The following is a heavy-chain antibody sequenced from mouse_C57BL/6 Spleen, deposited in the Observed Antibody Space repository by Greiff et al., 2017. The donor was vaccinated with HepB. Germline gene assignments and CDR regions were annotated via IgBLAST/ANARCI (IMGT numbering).Heavy chain of an antibody. D-gene: IGHD1-1*01. V-gene: IGHV5-17*01. CDR3: AREYYGYYYAMDY. CDR1: GFTFSDYG. CDR2: ISSGSSTI. Sequence: VQLKESGGGLVKPGGSLKLSCAASGFTFSDYGMHWVRQAPEKGLEWVAYISSGSSTIYYADTVKGRFTISRDNAKNTLFLQMTSLRSEDTAMYYCAREYYGYYYAMDYWGQGTSVTVSS. J-gene: IGHJ4*01.